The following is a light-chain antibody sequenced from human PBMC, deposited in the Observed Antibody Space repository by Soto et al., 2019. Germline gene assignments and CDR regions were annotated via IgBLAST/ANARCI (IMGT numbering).Light chain of an antibody. CDR1: KSVSSTY. V-gene: IGKV3-20*01. Sequence: EIVLTQSPGTLSLSPGERATLSCRASKSVSSTYLAWYQQKPGQAPSLLIYGASSRATGIPDRFSGSGSGTDFTLTISRLEPEDFPVYYCQQYCSSPTTFGQGTKVDIK. CDR3: QQYCSSPTT. CDR2: GAS. J-gene: IGKJ1*01.